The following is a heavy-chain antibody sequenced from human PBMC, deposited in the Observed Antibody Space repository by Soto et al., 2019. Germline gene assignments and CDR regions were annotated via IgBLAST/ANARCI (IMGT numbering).Heavy chain of an antibody. V-gene: IGHV3-11*01. CDR1: GFTFSDYY. Sequence: PGGSLRLSCAASGFTFSDYYMSWIRQAPGKGLEWVSYISSGGSPIYYTDSVKGRFTISRDNAENSLYLQMNSLRAEDTDVYYCARDPPFYRGGSCYTAVEDQYYNYLDVWGKGTPVTVPS. CDR2: ISSGGSPI. D-gene: IGHD2-15*01. CDR3: ARDPPFYRGGSCYTAVEDQYYNYLDV. J-gene: IGHJ6*03.